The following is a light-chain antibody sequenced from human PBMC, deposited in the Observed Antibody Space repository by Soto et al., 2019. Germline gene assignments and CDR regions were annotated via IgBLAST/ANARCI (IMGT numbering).Light chain of an antibody. Sequence: EIVLTQPPGTLSLSPGERATLSCRASQNVDSKYLAWYQQKPGQAPRLLIYGASSRATGIPDRFSGSGSGTDFTLTISRLEPEDFAVYYCQQYNTSPRTFGQGTKVDIK. V-gene: IGKV3-20*01. J-gene: IGKJ1*01. CDR1: QNVDSKY. CDR3: QQYNTSPRT. CDR2: GAS.